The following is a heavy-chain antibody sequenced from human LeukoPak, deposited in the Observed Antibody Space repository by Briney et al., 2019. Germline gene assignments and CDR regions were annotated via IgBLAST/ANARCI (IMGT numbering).Heavy chain of an antibody. J-gene: IGHJ4*02. V-gene: IGHV1-69*13. CDR1: GGTFSSYA. D-gene: IGHD3-10*01. CDR3: ARSSIRGVFFDY. Sequence: SVKVSCKASGGTFSSYAISWVRQAPGQGLEWTGRIIPIFGTANYAQKFQGRVTITADESTSTAYMELSSLRSEDTAVYYCARSSIRGVFFDYWGQGTLVTVSS. CDR2: IIPIFGTA.